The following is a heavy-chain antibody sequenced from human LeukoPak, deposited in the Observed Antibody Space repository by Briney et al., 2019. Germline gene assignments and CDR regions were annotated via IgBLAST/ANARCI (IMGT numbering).Heavy chain of an antibody. V-gene: IGHV1-69*05. CDR3: ARSGIPNYDFWSGPFDY. CDR2: IIPIFGTA. D-gene: IGHD3-3*01. J-gene: IGHJ4*02. Sequence: GASVKVSCKASGGTFSSYAISWVRQAPGQGLEWMGGIIPIFGTANYAQKFQGRVTITTDESTSTAYMELSSLRSEDTAVYYCARSGIPNYDFWSGPFDYWGQGTLVTVSS. CDR1: GGTFSSYA.